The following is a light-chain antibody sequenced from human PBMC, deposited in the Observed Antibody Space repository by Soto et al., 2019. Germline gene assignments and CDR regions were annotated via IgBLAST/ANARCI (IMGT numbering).Light chain of an antibody. J-gene: IGKJ5*01. CDR1: QTLANY. V-gene: IGKV3-11*01. CDR2: DAS. Sequence: EVVFTQSPATLSLSPGERPTLSCRASQTLANYLAWYQQRPGQAPRLLIYDASNRATGIPARFSGSGSGTDFTLPISSLEPEDSAVYYCQQRSDSYTFGQGTRLEIK. CDR3: QQRSDSYT.